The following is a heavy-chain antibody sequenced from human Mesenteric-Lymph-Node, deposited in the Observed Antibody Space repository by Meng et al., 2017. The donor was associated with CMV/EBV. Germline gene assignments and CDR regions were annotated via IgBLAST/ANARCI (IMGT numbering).Heavy chain of an antibody. CDR3: ARPFPSWQSPRLDPFGA. D-gene: IGHD6-19*01. CDR2: VHYTGST. V-gene: IGHV4-39*01. Sequence: LQPLASGPGQVKPSETLSLTCIVSGDSISSFYYWGWIRQPPGRGLEWIGSVHYTGSTYYSPSLKSRVTVSVDTSKNQFSLRLTSVTAADTAVYYCARPFPSWQSPRLDPFGAWGQGTLVTVSS. J-gene: IGHJ5*02. CDR1: GDSISSFYY.